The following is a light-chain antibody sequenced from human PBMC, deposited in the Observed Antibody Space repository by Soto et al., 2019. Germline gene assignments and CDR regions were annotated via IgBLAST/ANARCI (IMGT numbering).Light chain of an antibody. Sequence: QSVLTQPASVSGSPGQSITISCTGTSSDVGGYNYVSWYQQHPGKAPKLMIYEVGNRPSGVSNRFSGSKSGNTASLTISGLQAEDEADYYCSSFTSSHTGVFGGGTKLTVL. CDR3: SSFTSSHTGV. J-gene: IGLJ3*02. CDR1: SSDVGGYNY. V-gene: IGLV2-14*01. CDR2: EVG.